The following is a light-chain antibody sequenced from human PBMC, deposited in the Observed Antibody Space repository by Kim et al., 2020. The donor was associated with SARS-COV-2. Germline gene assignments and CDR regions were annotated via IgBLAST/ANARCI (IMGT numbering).Light chain of an antibody. CDR3: QSYESSTQV. V-gene: IGLV6-57*01. Sequence: GKTVTISSTRSRASIASNYVQWYQQRPRSSPTSVIYSDNRGPSGVPDRFSGAIDSSSNSASLPISGLTTEDEAYYYCQSYESSTQVFGGGTQLTAL. J-gene: IGLJ3*02. CDR1: RASIASNY. CDR2: SDN.